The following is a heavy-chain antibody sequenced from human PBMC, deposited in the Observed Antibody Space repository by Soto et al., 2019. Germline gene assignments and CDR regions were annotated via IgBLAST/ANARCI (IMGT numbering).Heavy chain of an antibody. CDR2: IIPIFGTA. CDR3: ASSTSCYNCGWFDP. V-gene: IGHV1-69*01. J-gene: IGHJ5*02. D-gene: IGHD2-2*02. Sequence: QVQLVQSGAEVKKPGSSVKVSCKASGGTFSSYAISWVRQAPGQGLEWMGGIIPIFGTANYAQKFQGRVTMTADESTGTAYMELCSLRSEDTAVYYCASSTSCYNCGWFDPWGQGTLVTVSS. CDR1: GGTFSSYA.